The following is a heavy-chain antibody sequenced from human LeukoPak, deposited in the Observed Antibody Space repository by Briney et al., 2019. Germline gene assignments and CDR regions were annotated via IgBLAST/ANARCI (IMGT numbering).Heavy chain of an antibody. CDR2: IYYSGNT. J-gene: IGHJ3*01. Sequence: PSETLSLTCTVSGGSISSSSYHWGWIRQPPGKGLEWIGIIYYSGNTYYNPSLKSRVTISVATSKNQFSLKLSSVTAADTAVYYCARRFYSLRGFDLWGQGTMVTVSS. D-gene: IGHD3-3*01. CDR3: ARRFYSLRGFDL. CDR1: GGSISSSSYH. V-gene: IGHV4-39*01.